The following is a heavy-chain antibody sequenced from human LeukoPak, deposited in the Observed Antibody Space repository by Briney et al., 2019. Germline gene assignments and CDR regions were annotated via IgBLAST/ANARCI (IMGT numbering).Heavy chain of an antibody. CDR3: ARGSWFDP. CDR1: GGSMNSYY. CDR2: IYYSGSA. Sequence: SETLSLTCTVSGGSMNSYYWSWIRQPPGKGLEWIGHIYYSGSANYNPSLKSRVTISLDTSKNQFSLNLNSVTAADTAVYYCARGSWFDPWGQGTLVTVSS. V-gene: IGHV4-59*12. J-gene: IGHJ5*02.